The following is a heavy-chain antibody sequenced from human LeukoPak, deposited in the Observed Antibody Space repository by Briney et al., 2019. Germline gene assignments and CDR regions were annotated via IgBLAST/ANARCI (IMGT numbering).Heavy chain of an antibody. CDR2: ISGSSSTI. CDR3: ARVPYDYVWGSYRLYYFDY. V-gene: IGHV3-48*01. CDR1: GFTFSSYS. J-gene: IGHJ4*02. Sequence: PGGSLRLSCAASGFTFSSYSMNWVRQAPGKGLEWVSYISGSSSTIYYADSVKGRFTISRDNAKNSLYLQMNSLRAEDTAVYYCARVPYDYVWGSYRLYYFDYWGQGTLVTVSS. D-gene: IGHD3-16*02.